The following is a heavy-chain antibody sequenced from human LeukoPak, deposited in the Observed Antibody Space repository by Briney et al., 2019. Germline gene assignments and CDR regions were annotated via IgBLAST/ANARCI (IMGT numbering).Heavy chain of an antibody. CDR1: GYSFTNYW. Sequence: GESLKISCKGSGYSFTNYWIGWVRQMPAKGLEWMGIIYPGDSATRYSPSFQGQVTISADKSIDTAYLQWSSLKASDTAIYYCARQGGQWLVQGAFDIWGQGTMVTVSS. D-gene: IGHD6-19*01. CDR3: ARQGGQWLVQGAFDI. V-gene: IGHV5-51*01. J-gene: IGHJ3*02. CDR2: IYPGDSAT.